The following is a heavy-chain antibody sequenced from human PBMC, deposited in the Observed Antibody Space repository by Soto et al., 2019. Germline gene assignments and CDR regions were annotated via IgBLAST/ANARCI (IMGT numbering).Heavy chain of an antibody. CDR1: GGSISSYY. CDR2: IYYSGST. D-gene: IGHD1-26*01. J-gene: IGHJ4*02. CDR3: ARYSARWLQMDDYFDY. Sequence: PSETLSLTCTVSGGSISSYYWSWIRQPPGKGLEWIGYIYYSGSTNYNPSLKSRVTISVDTSKNQFSLKLSSVTAADTAVYYCARYSARWLQMDDYFDYWGQGTLVTVS. V-gene: IGHV4-59*01.